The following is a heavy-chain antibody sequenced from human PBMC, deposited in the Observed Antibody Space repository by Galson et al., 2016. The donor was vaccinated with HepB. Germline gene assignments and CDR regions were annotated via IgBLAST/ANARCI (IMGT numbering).Heavy chain of an antibody. CDR3: ARVRIAVAENSYLFDS. D-gene: IGHD6-19*01. CDR1: GVSLSSYY. CDR2: IYYSGGST. Sequence: SETLSLTCTVSGVSLSSYYWSWIRQPPGKGLEWIGYIYYSGGSTNYNPSLKSRVTISVDTLKNQFSLKLSSVTAADTAVYFCARVRIAVAENSYLFDSWGQGTLVTVSS. J-gene: IGHJ4*02. V-gene: IGHV4-59*01.